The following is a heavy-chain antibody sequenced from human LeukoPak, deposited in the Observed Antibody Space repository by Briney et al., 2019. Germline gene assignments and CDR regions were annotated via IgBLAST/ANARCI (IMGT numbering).Heavy chain of an antibody. Sequence: PGGSLRLSCSAPGFTFSFYGMHWVRQAPGKGLVYVSAISSNGGSTYYADSVKGRFTISRDNSKNTLSLQMSSLRAEDTAVYYCVKGRGVLTTVTTHYFDYWGQGSLVTVSS. J-gene: IGHJ4*02. CDR1: GFTFSFYG. V-gene: IGHV3-64D*09. CDR3: VKGRGVLTTVTTHYFDY. CDR2: ISSNGGST. D-gene: IGHD4-11*01.